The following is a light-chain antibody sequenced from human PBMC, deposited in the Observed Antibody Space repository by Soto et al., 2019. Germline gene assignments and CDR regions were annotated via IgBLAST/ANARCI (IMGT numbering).Light chain of an antibody. CDR1: SSDVGGYNY. J-gene: IGLJ1*01. Sequence: QSVLTQPASVSGSPGQSITISCTGTSSDVGGYNYVSWYQQHPGKAPKLMIYEVSNRPSGVSNRFSGSKSGNTASLTISGLQAEDEADYYCSSYTSSSTLNYVFGTGNKVTV. CDR2: EVS. V-gene: IGLV2-14*01. CDR3: SSYTSSSTLNYV.